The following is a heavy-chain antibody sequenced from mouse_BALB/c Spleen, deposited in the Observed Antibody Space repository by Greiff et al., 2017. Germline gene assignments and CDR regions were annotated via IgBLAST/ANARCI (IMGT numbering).Heavy chain of an antibody. CDR2: ISNGGGST. V-gene: IGHV5-12-2*01. J-gene: IGHJ2*01. D-gene: IGHD2-10*02. Sequence: EVKLMESGGGLVQPGGSLKLSCAASGFTFSSYTMSWVRQTPEKRLEWVAYISNGGGSTYYPDTVKGRFTISRDNAKNTLYLQMSSLKSEDTAMYYCARGLLYGNYNYWGQGTTLTGSS. CDR3: ARGLLYGNYNY. CDR1: GFTFSSYT.